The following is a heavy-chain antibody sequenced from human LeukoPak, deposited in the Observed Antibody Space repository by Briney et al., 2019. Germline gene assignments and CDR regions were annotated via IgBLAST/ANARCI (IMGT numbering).Heavy chain of an antibody. CDR2: IYYGRTT. V-gene: IGHV4-39*01. CDR1: TDSISSSSHH. Sequence: IPSETLSLTCTVSTDSISSSSHHWGWLRQSSGKGLEWIGSIYYGRTTYYNPSLNSRVAISVVTSKNQFSLQLNSVTAADTAVYYCVRHDGRGGATMGALDSWGQGSLVTVSS. J-gene: IGHJ4*02. D-gene: IGHD5-12*01. CDR3: VRHDGRGGATMGALDS.